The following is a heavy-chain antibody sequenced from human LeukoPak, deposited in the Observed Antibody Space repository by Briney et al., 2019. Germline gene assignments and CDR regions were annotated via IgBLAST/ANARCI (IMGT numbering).Heavy chain of an antibody. Sequence: PGGSLRLSCAASGLTVNTNYISWVRQAPGKGLEWVSVIYAGGTTSYADSVKGRFTISRHNSKNTVYLQMNSLRAEDTAVYYCASQHYSSSSLYYFDHWGQETLVTVSS. CDR3: ASQHYSSSSLYYFDH. D-gene: IGHD6-6*01. J-gene: IGHJ4*02. V-gene: IGHV3-53*04. CDR2: IYAGGTT. CDR1: GLTVNTNY.